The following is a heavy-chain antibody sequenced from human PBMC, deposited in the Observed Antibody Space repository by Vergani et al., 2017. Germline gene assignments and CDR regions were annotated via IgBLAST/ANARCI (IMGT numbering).Heavy chain of an antibody. V-gene: IGHV3-48*01. J-gene: IGHJ5*02. D-gene: IGHD4-23*01. CDR3: ARGRDSGYGGNSNWFDP. CDR1: GFIFNTYS. Sequence: EVQLVESGGGLVKPGGSLRLSCAASGFIFNTYSMNWVRQAPGKGLEWVSYISSSSSTIYYADSVKGRFTISRDNAKNSLYLQMNSLRAEDTAVYYCARGRDSGYGGNSNWFDPWGQGTLVTVSS. CDR2: ISSSSSTI.